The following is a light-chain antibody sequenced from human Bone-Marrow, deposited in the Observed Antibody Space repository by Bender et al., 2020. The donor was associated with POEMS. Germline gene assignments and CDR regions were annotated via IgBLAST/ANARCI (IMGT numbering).Light chain of an antibody. CDR2: DVS. CDR1: SSDVGGYNY. J-gene: IGLJ2*01. CDR3: SSYTTSSTQV. V-gene: IGLV2-14*03. Sequence: QSALTQPASVSGSPGQSITISCTGTSSDVGGYNYVSWYQQHPGKAPKLLIYDVSVRPSGVSNRFSGSKSGNTASLTISGLQGEDEANYYCSSYTTSSTQVFGGGTKLTVL.